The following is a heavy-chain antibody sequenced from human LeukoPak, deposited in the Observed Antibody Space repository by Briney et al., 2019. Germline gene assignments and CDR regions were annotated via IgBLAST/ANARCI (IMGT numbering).Heavy chain of an antibody. CDR3: ARGPSYGSGSYNIYGIDY. Sequence: ASVKVSCKASVYTFTSYDINWVRQATGQGLEWMGWMNPNSANTGYAQKFQGRVTMTRDTSISTAYMELSSLTSEDTAVYYCARGPSYGSGSYNIYGIDYWGQGTLVTVPS. V-gene: IGHV1-8*01. CDR1: VYTFTSYD. D-gene: IGHD3-10*01. CDR2: MNPNSANT. J-gene: IGHJ4*02.